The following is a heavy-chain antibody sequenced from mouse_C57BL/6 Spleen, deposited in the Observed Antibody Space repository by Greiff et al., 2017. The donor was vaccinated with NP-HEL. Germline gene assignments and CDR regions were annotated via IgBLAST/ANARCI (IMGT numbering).Heavy chain of an antibody. CDR3: VRLSNYAMDY. CDR1: GFSFNTYA. V-gene: IGHV10-1*01. Sequence: EVQGVESGGGLVQPKGSLKLSCAASGFSFNTYAMNWVRQAPGKGLEWVARIRSKSNNYATYYADSVKDRFTISRDDSESMLYLQMNNLKTEDTAMYYCVRLSNYAMDYWGQGTSVTVSS. J-gene: IGHJ4*01. CDR2: IRSKSNNYAT. D-gene: IGHD1-1*01.